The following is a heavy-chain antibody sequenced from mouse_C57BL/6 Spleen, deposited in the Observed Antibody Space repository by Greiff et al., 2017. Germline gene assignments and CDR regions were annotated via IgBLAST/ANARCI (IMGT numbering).Heavy chain of an antibody. CDR2: FYPGSGSI. V-gene: IGHV1-62-2*01. J-gene: IGHJ2*01. D-gene: IGHD2-4*01. Sequence: VKLQESGAELVKPGASVKLSCKASGYTFTEYTIHWVKQRSGQGLEWIGWFYPGSGSIKYNEKFKDKATLTADKSSSTVYMELSRLTSEDSAVYFCARHEGGTYYDYDGDYFDYWGQGTTLTVSS. CDR3: ARHEGGTYYDYDGDYFDY. CDR1: GYTFTEYT.